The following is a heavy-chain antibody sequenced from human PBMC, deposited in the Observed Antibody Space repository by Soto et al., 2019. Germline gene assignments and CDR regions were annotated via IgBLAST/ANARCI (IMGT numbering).Heavy chain of an antibody. CDR3: ARAFGHYYYYGMDV. J-gene: IGHJ6*02. D-gene: IGHD3-16*01. CDR1: GGSFSGYY. Sequence: PWETLSLTCAVYGGSFSGYYWSWIRQPPGKGLEWIGEINHSGSTNYNPSLKSRVTISVDTSKNQFSLKLSSVTAADTAVYYCARAFGHYYYYGMDVWGQGTTVTVSS. CDR2: INHSGST. V-gene: IGHV4-34*01.